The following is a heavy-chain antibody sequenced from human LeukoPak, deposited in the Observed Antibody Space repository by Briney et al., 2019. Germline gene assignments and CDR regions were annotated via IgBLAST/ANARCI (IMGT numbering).Heavy chain of an antibody. Sequence: ASVKVSCKASGYTFTSYYMHWVRQAPGQGLEWMGIINPSGGSTSYAQKFQGRVTMTRDTSISTAYMELSRLRSDDTAVYYCARSTRGSYYFDYWGQGTLVTVSS. J-gene: IGHJ4*02. D-gene: IGHD2-2*01. CDR2: INPSGGST. CDR1: GYTFTSYY. CDR3: ARSTRGSYYFDY. V-gene: IGHV1-46*01.